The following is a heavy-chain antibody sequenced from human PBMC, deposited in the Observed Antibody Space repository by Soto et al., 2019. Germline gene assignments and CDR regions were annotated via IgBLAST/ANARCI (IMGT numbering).Heavy chain of an antibody. Sequence: SETLSLTCSVSGGSVSDKTYYWSWIRQPPGKRLEWIGYIYYSGSTNYNPSLKSRVTISVDTSKNQFSLKLSSVTAADTAVYYCARDRYYYDSSGYYSNWIDPWGQGTLVTVSS. D-gene: IGHD3-22*01. J-gene: IGHJ5*02. V-gene: IGHV4-61*01. CDR2: IYYSGST. CDR3: ARDRYYYDSSGYYSNWIDP. CDR1: GGSVSDKTYY.